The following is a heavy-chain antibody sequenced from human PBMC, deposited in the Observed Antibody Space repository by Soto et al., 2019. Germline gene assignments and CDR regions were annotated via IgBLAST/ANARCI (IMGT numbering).Heavy chain of an antibody. CDR3: ARSVEGHFDY. D-gene: IGHD6-19*01. J-gene: IGHJ4*02. V-gene: IGHV3-48*02. CDR1: GFTFSVYS. CDR2: ITSDTKTI. Sequence: EVQLVESGGGLVQRGGSLRLSCVASGFTFSVYSMNWVRQAPGKGLEWFSYITSDTKTIKYADSVKGRFTISRDNAKNSVYLQMNSLRDEDTAVYYCARSVEGHFDYWGQGTVVAVCS.